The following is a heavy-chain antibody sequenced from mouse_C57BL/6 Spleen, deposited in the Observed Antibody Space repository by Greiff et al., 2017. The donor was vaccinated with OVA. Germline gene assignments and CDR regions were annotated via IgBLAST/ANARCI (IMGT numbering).Heavy chain of an antibody. D-gene: IGHD2-5*01. V-gene: IGHV1-61*01. J-gene: IGHJ3*01. CDR2: IYPSDSET. CDR3: ARGDYSNYDGFAY. CDR1: GYTFTSYW. Sequence: VQLQQPGAELVRPGSSVKLSCKASGYTFTSYWMDWVKQRPGQGLEWIGNIYPSDSETQYNQKFKDKATLPVDKSSSTAYMQRSSLTSEDSAVYYSARGDYSNYDGFAYWGQGTLVTVSA.